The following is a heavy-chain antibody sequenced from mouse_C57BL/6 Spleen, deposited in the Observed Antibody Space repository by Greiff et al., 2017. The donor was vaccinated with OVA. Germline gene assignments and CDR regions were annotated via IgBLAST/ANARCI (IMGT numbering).Heavy chain of an antibody. V-gene: IGHV1-52*01. Sequence: VQLQQPGAELVRPGSSVKLSCKASGYTFTSYWMHWVKQRPIQGLEWIGNIDPSDSETHYNQKFKDKATLTVDKSSSTAYMQLSSLTSEDSAVYYCARGEWLLGAMDYWGQGTSVTVSS. CDR1: GYTFTSYW. J-gene: IGHJ4*01. CDR3: ARGEWLLGAMDY. D-gene: IGHD2-3*01. CDR2: IDPSDSET.